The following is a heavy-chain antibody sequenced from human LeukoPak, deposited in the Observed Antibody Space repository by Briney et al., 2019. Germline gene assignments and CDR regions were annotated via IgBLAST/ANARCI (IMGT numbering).Heavy chain of an antibody. CDR1: GFTFSSYA. D-gene: IGHD3-22*01. CDR2: VWYDGSKT. V-gene: IGHV3-33*01. J-gene: IGHJ4*02. Sequence: GGSLRLSCAASGFTFSSYAMHWVRQASGKGLEWVAVVWYDGSKTYSADSVKGRITISRDDSKNTLYLQMNSLRAEDTAVYYCARGVDYYDSSGTIDYWGQGTLVTVSS. CDR3: ARGVDYYDSSGTIDY.